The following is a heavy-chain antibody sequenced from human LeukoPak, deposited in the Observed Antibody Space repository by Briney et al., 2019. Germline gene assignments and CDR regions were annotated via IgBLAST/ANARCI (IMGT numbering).Heavy chain of an antibody. D-gene: IGHD1-1*01. CDR1: GFIFSDYG. J-gene: IGHJ4*02. CDR2: TRFDGSIK. V-gene: IGHV3-33*01. CDR3: ARWGGTRQYYFDY. Sequence: SGGSLRLSCAVSGFIFSDYGFHWVRQAPGKGLEWVAVTRFDGSIKQYADSVKGRFTISRDDSKNTLYLQMNFLKSEGTAVYYCARWGGTRQYYFDYWGQGTLVTVSS.